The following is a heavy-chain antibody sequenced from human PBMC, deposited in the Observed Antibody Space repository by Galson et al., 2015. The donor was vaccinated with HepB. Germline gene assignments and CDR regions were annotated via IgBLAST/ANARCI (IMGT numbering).Heavy chain of an antibody. D-gene: IGHD6-19*01. CDR1: GYSFTSYW. J-gene: IGHJ5*02. Sequence: QSGAEVKKPGESLKISCKGSGYSFTSYWIGWVRQMPGKGLEWMGIIYPGDSDTRYSPSFQGQVTISADKSISTAYLQWSSLKASDTAMYYCARRLGYSSGWIYWFDPWGQGTLVTVSS. CDR3: ARRLGYSSGWIYWFDP. CDR2: IYPGDSDT. V-gene: IGHV5-51*01.